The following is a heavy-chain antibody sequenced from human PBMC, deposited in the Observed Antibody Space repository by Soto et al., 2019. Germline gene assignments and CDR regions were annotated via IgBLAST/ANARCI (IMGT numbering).Heavy chain of an antibody. Sequence: EASVKVSCKASGYTFTSYGISWVRQAPGQGLEWMGWISAYNGNTNYAQKLQGRVTMTTDTSTSTAYMELRSLRSDDTAVYYCAREVSGLGYCSSTSCPYYYYGMDVWGQGTTVTVSS. CDR2: ISAYNGNT. V-gene: IGHV1-18*01. CDR3: AREVSGLGYCSSTSCPYYYYGMDV. J-gene: IGHJ6*02. D-gene: IGHD2-2*01. CDR1: GYTFTSYG.